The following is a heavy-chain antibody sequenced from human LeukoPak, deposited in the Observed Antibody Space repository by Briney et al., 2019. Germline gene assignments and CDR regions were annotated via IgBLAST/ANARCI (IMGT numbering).Heavy chain of an antibody. CDR2: IWYDGSNK. V-gene: IGHV3-33*06. CDR3: AKDGVQDQLLLYYYYYYYMDV. J-gene: IGHJ6*03. Sequence: PGRSLRLSCAASGFTFSSYGMHWVRQAPGKGLEWVAVIWYDGSNKYYADSVKGRFTISRDNSKNTLYLQMNSLRAEDTAVYYCAKDGVQDQLLLYYYYYYYMDVWGKGTTVTVSS. CDR1: GFTFSSYG. D-gene: IGHD2-2*01.